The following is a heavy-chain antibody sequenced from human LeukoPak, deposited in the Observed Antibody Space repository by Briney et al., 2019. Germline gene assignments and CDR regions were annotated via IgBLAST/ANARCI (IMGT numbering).Heavy chain of an antibody. Sequence: PGGSLRLSCAASGFTFSSYWMHWVRQAPGKGLVWVSRINTDGSSTNYAGSVKGRFTISRDNAKSSLYLQMNSLRAEDTAVYYCARARYGDYYYYMDVWGIGTTVTVSS. CDR1: GFTFSSYW. V-gene: IGHV3-74*01. D-gene: IGHD3-10*01. CDR2: INTDGSST. CDR3: ARARYGDYYYYMDV. J-gene: IGHJ6*03.